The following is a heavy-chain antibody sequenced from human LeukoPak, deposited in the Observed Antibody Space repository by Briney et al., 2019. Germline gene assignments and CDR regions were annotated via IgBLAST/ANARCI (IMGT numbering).Heavy chain of an antibody. CDR3: TAEIQLWLTVDWFDP. Sequence: PGGSLRLSCAASGFTVSSNYMSWVRQAPGKGLEWVSVTYSGGSTYYADSVKCRFTISRDNSKNTLYLQMNSLRAEDTAVYYCTAEIQLWLTVDWFDPWGQGTLVTVSS. V-gene: IGHV3-53*01. D-gene: IGHD3-22*01. CDR1: GFTVSSNY. CDR2: TYSGGST. J-gene: IGHJ5*02.